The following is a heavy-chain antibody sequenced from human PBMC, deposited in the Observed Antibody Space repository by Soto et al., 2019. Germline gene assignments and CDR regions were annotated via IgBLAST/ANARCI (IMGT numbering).Heavy chain of an antibody. D-gene: IGHD3-16*01. Sequence: EVLLVESGGGLVQPGGSLILSCAASGFTFSDSPIHWIRQASGKGLEWVGRMRGEADTYPTAYAASVKGRFTFSRDDSKNTAFLQMTSLNTEDTAVYYCGRQWGDFPDHWGQGTLVTVSS. V-gene: IGHV3-73*02. J-gene: IGHJ5*02. CDR3: GRQWGDFPDH. CDR1: GFTFSDSP. CDR2: MRGEADTYPT.